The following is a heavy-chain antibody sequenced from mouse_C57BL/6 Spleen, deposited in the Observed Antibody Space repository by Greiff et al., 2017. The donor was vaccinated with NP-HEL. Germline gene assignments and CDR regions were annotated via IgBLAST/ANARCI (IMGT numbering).Heavy chain of an antibody. CDR1: GYTFTSYW. V-gene: IGHV1-69*01. CDR2: IDPSDSDT. D-gene: IGHD4-1*01. Sequence: QVQLQQPGAELVMPGASVKLSCKASGYTFTSYWMHWVKQRPGQGLEWIGEIDPSDSDTNYNQKFKGKSTLTVDKSSSTAYMQLSSLTSEDSAVYYCARGSGVDYWGQGTTRTVSS. CDR3: ARGSGVDY. J-gene: IGHJ2*01.